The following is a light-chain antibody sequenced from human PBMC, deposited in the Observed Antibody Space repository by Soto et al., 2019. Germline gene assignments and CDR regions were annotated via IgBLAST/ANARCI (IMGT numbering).Light chain of an antibody. CDR1: QDISTS. CDR3: QQYNHLPPV. V-gene: IGKV1-33*01. Sequence: DVQMTQSPSSLSASVGDRVTITCQASQDISTSLNWYQQKPGKAPKLLIYGASNLETGVPSRFTGTGSGTDFTFTISSLQPEDIATYSCQQYNHLPPVFGGGTKVEIE. CDR2: GAS. J-gene: IGKJ4*01.